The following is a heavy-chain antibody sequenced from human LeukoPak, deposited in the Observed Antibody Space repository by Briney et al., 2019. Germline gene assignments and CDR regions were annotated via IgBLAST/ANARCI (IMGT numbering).Heavy chain of an antibody. D-gene: IGHD2-15*01. Sequence: SETLSLTCTVSGGSISSHYWSWIRQPPGKGLEWIGYIYYSGSTNYNPSLKSRVTISVDTSNNQFSLNLTSVTAADTAVYYCARDVGGYPFFMDVWGKGTTVIVSS. J-gene: IGHJ6*03. CDR1: GGSISSHY. CDR2: IYYSGST. V-gene: IGHV4-59*11. CDR3: ARDVGGYPFFMDV.